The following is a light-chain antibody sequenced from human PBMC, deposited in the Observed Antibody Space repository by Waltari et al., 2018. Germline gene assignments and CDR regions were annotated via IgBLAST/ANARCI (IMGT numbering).Light chain of an antibody. CDR1: SGTIAGNY. J-gene: IGLJ2*01. V-gene: IGLV6-57*02. CDR2: EDH. Sequence: NFMLTQPHSVSESPGKTVTISCTGSSGTIAGNYVQWYQQRPGSAPPTVIYEDHQRPPGVPDRFSGSIDSASNAASLTISGRNTEDEADYYCQSYDSNYVIFGGGTKLTV. CDR3: QSYDSNYVI.